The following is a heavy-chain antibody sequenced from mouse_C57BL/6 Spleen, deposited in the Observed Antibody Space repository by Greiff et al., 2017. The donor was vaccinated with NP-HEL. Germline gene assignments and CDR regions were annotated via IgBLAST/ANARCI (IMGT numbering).Heavy chain of an antibody. CDR3: ETWDGFV. CDR1: GFTFTDYY. J-gene: IGHJ1*03. V-gene: IGHV1-36*01. D-gene: IGHD4-1*01. CDR2: VYPYNGGT. Sequence: VQLQQSGPVLVKPGPSVKISCKASGFTFTDYYMHWVKQSPGKSLEWIGLVYPYNGGTSYNQKFKGKATFPVDTSSSTAYMEPNSQTAEDSAGYDCETWDGFVWGTGTTVTVSS.